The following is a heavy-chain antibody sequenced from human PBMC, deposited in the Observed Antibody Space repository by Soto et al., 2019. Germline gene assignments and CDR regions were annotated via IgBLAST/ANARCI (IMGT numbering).Heavy chain of an antibody. D-gene: IGHD2-2*01. CDR1: GGSISSSSYY. CDR3: AREVVEPAAMVNHYYYIDD. V-gene: IGHV4-39*02. J-gene: IGHJ6*03. CDR2: IYYSGST. Sequence: SETLSLTCTVSGGSISSSSYYWGWIRQPPGKGLEWIGSIYYSGSTYYNPSLKSRVTISVDTSKNQFSLKLSSVTAADTAVYYCAREVVEPAAMVNHYYYIDDWGKGTTVTVSS.